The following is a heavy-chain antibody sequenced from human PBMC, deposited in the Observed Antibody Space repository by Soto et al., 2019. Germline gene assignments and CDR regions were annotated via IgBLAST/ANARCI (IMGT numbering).Heavy chain of an antibody. J-gene: IGHJ4*02. CDR2: INAGNGNT. D-gene: IGHD1-26*01. Sequence: QVQLVQSGAEVKKPGASVKVSCKASGYTFTSYAMHWVRQAPGQRLEWMGWINAGNGNTKYSQKFQGRVTITRDTSASTGYKELSSLRSEDTAVYYFARDLGVGAASDYWSQGTLVTVSS. V-gene: IGHV1-3*01. CDR3: ARDLGVGAASDY. CDR1: GYTFTSYA.